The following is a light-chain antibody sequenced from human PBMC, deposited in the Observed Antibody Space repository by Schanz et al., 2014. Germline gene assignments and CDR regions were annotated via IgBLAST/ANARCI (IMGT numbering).Light chain of an antibody. Sequence: QSVLTQPPSVSGAPGQRVTISCSGSSSNIGAGYDVHWYQQLPGTAPKLLIYDNTNRPSEVPDRFSGSKSATSASLAITGLQAEDEADYYCSSYTITSTAVVFGGGTKLTVL. V-gene: IGLV1-40*01. CDR1: SSNIGAGYD. CDR3: SSYTITSTAVV. CDR2: DNT. J-gene: IGLJ2*01.